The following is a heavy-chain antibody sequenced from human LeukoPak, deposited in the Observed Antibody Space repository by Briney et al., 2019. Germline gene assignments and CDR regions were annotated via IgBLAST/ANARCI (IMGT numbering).Heavy chain of an antibody. CDR2: IIPIFGIA. CDR1: GGTFSSYA. V-gene: IGHV1-69*04. J-gene: IGHJ6*02. Sequence: ASVKVSCKASGGTFSSYAISWVRQAPGQGLEWMGRIIPIFGIANYAQKFQGRVTITADKSTSTAYMEQSSLRSEDTAVYYCARDRGSSGYYPPAPKYGMDVWGQGTTVTVSS. D-gene: IGHD3-22*01. CDR3: ARDRGSSGYYPPAPKYGMDV.